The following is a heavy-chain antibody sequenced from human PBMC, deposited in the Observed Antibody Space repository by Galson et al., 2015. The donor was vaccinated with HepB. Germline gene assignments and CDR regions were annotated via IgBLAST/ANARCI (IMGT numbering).Heavy chain of an antibody. CDR2: ISSNGGNT. D-gene: IGHD4-17*01. CDR1: GFTFSNYA. V-gene: IGHV3-64D*06. CDR3: VKSHMFGDYALLDYLVY. Sequence: SLRLSCAASGFTFSNYAMHWVRQAPGKGLEYVSGISSNGGNTYYADSVKGRFTISRQNSKKRLFLQVGSLRPEDTAVYYCVKSHMFGDYALLDYLVYWGQGTLVTVSS. J-gene: IGHJ4*02.